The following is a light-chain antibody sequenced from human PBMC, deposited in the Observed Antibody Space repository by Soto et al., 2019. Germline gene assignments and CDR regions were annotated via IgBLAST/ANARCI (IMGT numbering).Light chain of an antibody. CDR2: DAS. J-gene: IGKJ5*01. Sequence: DIQMSQSPSSLSASVGNRVTITCRASQSISTYLNWYQKKKGKAPNILIYDASRLQSGVPSRFSGSGGGTDFTLSISSVQPEDFETYFCQQSYMDPITFGQGTRLEIK. CDR1: QSISTY. V-gene: IGKV1-39*01. CDR3: QQSYMDPIT.